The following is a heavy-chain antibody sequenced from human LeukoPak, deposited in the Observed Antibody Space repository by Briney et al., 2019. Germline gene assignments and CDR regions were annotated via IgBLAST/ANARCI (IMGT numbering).Heavy chain of an antibody. D-gene: IGHD1-26*01. CDR2: IGASGEST. Sequence: GGSLRLSCAASGFTFSVAAMTWVRQAPGKGLEWVSLIGASGESTYYADSVKGRFTISRDNSNNTLYLQMNSLRAEDTAVYYCAKDRRWELLLSPADYWGQGTLVTVSS. CDR3: AKDRRWELLLSPADY. V-gene: IGHV3-23*01. CDR1: GFTFSVAA. J-gene: IGHJ4*02.